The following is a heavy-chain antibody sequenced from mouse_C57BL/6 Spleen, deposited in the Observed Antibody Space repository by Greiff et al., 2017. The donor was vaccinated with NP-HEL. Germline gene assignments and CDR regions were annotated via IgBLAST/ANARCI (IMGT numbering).Heavy chain of an antibody. J-gene: IGHJ1*03. CDR3: ATYYYGSSHWYFDV. V-gene: IGHV1-74*01. CDR1: GYTFTSYW. CDR2: IHPSDSDT. Sequence: QVQLKQPGAELVKPGASVKVSCKASGYTFTSYWMHWVKQRPGQGLEWIGRIHPSDSDTNYNQKFKGKATLTVDKSSSTAYMQLSSLTSEDSAVYYCATYYYGSSHWYFDVWGTGTTVTVSS. D-gene: IGHD1-1*01.